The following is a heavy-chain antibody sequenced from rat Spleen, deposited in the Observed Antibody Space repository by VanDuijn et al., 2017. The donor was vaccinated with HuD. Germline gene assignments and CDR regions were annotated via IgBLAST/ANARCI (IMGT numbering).Heavy chain of an antibody. CDR3: TRGGNYDFDY. Sequence: EVQLVETGGGLVQPGRSLKLSCVASGFTFSSYYMAWVRQAPGRGLEWVASITNASGRTYYSDFVKGRFTISRDVANNTLYLKMNSLRSEDTATYFCTRGGNYDFDYWGQGVVVTVSS. CDR2: ITNASGRT. D-gene: IGHD1-10*01. CDR1: GFTFSSYY. V-gene: IGHV5-31*01. J-gene: IGHJ2*01.